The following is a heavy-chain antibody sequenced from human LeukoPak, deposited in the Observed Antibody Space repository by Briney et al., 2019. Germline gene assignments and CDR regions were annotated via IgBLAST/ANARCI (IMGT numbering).Heavy chain of an antibody. D-gene: IGHD6-13*01. CDR1: GFTFSSYA. V-gene: IGHV3-23*01. Sequence: GGSLRPSCAASGFTFSSYAMTWVRQAPGKGLEWASIISASGGTTYYPDSVKGRFSISRDNSKNTLYLQMNSLRAEDMAVYYCAKVLPAAGCGYWGQGTLVTVSS. J-gene: IGHJ4*02. CDR2: ISASGGTT. CDR3: AKVLPAAGCGY.